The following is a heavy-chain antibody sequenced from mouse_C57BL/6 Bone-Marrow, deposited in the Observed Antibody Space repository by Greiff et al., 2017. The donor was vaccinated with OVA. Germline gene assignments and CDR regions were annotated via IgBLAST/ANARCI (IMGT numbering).Heavy chain of an antibody. J-gene: IGHJ4*01. CDR3: ARFDGYPYYAMDY. Sequence: QVQLQQPGAELVRPGSSVKLSCKASGYTFTSYWMHWVKQRPIQGLEWIGNIDPSDSETHYNQKFKDKATLTVDKSSSTAYMELRSLTSEDSAVYFCARFDGYPYYAMDYWGQGTSVTVSS. CDR2: IDPSDSET. CDR1: GYTFTSYW. D-gene: IGHD2-3*01. V-gene: IGHV1-52*01.